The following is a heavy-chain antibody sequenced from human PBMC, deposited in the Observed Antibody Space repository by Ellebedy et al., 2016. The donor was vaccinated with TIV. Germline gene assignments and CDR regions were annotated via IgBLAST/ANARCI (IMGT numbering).Heavy chain of an antibody. CDR2: INAGNGNT. Sequence: ASVKVSXKASGYTFTGYYMHWVRQAPGQRLEWMGWINAGNGNTKYSQKFQGRVTITRDTSASTAYMELSSLRSDDTAVYYCARSGVGGFFFDYWGQGTLITVSS. CDR3: ARSGVGGFFFDY. J-gene: IGHJ4*02. V-gene: IGHV1-3*01. CDR1: GYTFTGYY. D-gene: IGHD2-8*01.